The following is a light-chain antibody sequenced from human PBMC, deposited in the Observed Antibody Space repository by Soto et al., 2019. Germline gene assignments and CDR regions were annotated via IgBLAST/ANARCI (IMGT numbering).Light chain of an antibody. CDR3: QQYNSYSWT. V-gene: IGKV1-5*01. CDR1: QSISSL. Sequence: DIQMTQSPSTLSASVGDRVTITCRASQSISSLLAWYQQKPGKAPKLLIYDASSLESGVPSRFSGSGSGTEFTLTISSLQPDDFATYYCQQYNSYSWTLGQGNKVEIK. CDR2: DAS. J-gene: IGKJ1*01.